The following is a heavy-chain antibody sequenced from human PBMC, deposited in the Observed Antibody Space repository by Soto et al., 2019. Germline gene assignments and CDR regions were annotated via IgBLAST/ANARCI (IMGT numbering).Heavy chain of an antibody. CDR1: GGTFSSYT. J-gene: IGHJ6*03. Sequence: QVQLVQSGAEVKKPGSSVKVSCKASGGTFSSYTISWVRQAPGHGLEWMGRIIPILGIANYAQKFQGRVTITADKSTSTAYMELSSLRSEDTAVYYCARDRSSCSGGSCYYYYYYYMDVWGKGTTVTVSS. CDR2: IIPILGIA. CDR3: ARDRSSCSGGSCYYYYYYYMDV. V-gene: IGHV1-69*08. D-gene: IGHD2-15*01.